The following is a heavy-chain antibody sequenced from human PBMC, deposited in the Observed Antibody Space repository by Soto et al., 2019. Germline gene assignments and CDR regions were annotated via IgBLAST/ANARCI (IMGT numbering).Heavy chain of an antibody. Sequence: GGSLRLSCAASGFTFSSYGMHWVRQAPGKGLEWVAVISYDGSNKYYADSVKGRFTISRDNSKNTLYLQMNSLRAEDTAVYYCAKDDAAGGGLFYYYGMDVWGQGTTVTVSS. CDR3: AKDDAAGGGLFYYYGMDV. D-gene: IGHD6-13*01. V-gene: IGHV3-30*18. CDR1: GFTFSSYG. J-gene: IGHJ6*02. CDR2: ISYDGSNK.